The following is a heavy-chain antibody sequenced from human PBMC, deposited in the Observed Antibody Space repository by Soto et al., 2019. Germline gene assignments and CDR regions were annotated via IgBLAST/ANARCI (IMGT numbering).Heavy chain of an antibody. Sequence: GASVKVSCKTSGFTFNVYGIHWVRQAPGQGLEWMGGRIPSYDEPNYAQKFQGRVTITADKSTATVYLELNSLRSEDTAVYFGARVRDPHLDHYGLDVWGQGTTVTVSS. V-gene: IGHV1-69*06. J-gene: IGHJ6*02. D-gene: IGHD2-21*02. CDR3: ARVRDPHLDHYGLDV. CDR2: RIPSYDEP. CDR1: GFTFNVYG.